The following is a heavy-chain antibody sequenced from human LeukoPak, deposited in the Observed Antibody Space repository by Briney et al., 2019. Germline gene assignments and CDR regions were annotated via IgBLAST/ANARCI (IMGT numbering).Heavy chain of an antibody. Sequence: ASVKVSCKASGYTFTGYYMHWVRQAPGQGLEWMGWINPNSGGTNYAQKFQGWVTMTRDTSISTAYMELSRLRSDDTAVYYCARDGGHCSGGSCGLWFDPWGQGTLVTVSS. D-gene: IGHD2-15*01. CDR1: GYTFTGYY. J-gene: IGHJ5*02. CDR2: INPNSGGT. V-gene: IGHV1-2*04. CDR3: ARDGGHCSGGSCGLWFDP.